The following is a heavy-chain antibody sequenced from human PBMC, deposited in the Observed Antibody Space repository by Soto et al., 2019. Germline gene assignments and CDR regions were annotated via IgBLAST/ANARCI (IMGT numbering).Heavy chain of an antibody. CDR3: ARHGSY. V-gene: IGHV4-39*01. J-gene: IGHJ4*02. CDR2: IYFSGST. CDR1: GVSMNNTSYY. Sequence: PSETLSLTCTVSGVSMNNTSYYWGWIRQSPGKGLEWIGTIYFSGSTFYNPSLKSRLTISIDRSKNQFSLRLTSVTAADTAVYYCARHGSYWGQGTLVTVS.